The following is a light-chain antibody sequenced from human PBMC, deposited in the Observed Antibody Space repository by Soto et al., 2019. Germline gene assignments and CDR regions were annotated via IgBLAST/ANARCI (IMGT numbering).Light chain of an antibody. CDR2: SDN. CDR3: AAWDVSLVV. J-gene: IGLJ2*01. CDR1: SSNIGTNT. Sequence: QAVVTQPPSASGTPGQRVTTSCSGSSSNIGTNTVIWYQQLPGAAPKLLIYSDNQRPSGVPDRFSGSKSGTSASLAISGLQSEDEADYYCAAWDVSLVVFGGGTKLTVL. V-gene: IGLV1-44*01.